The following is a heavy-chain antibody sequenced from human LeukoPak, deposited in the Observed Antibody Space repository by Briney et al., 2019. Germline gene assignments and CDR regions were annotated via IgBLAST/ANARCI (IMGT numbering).Heavy chain of an antibody. V-gene: IGHV1-18*01. Sequence: GASVKVSCKASGYSFTSYDMNWVRQAPGQGPEWLGWISAYSGNTNYAPKVQGRVTMTTDRATNTAYMELASLRPDDTAMYYCTRGSSSQYFQYWGQGTLVTVSS. CDR2: ISAYSGNT. CDR1: GYSFTSYD. J-gene: IGHJ1*01. D-gene: IGHD6-6*01. CDR3: TRGSSSQYFQY.